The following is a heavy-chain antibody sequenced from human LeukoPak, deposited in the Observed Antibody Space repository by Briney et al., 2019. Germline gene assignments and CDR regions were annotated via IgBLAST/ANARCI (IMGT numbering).Heavy chain of an antibody. D-gene: IGHD4-23*01. CDR2: IKTKPEGGTT. J-gene: IGHJ4*02. CDR3: TSSGSRWDYFDY. CDR1: GFIFSKAW. V-gene: IGHV3-15*05. Sequence: GGSLRLSCAASGFIFSKAWMIWVRQAPGKGLEWVARIKTKPEGGTTDYAAPVKGRFTISRDDSTNTLFLQMNSLKTEDTAVYYCTSSGSRWDYFDYWGQGTLATVSS.